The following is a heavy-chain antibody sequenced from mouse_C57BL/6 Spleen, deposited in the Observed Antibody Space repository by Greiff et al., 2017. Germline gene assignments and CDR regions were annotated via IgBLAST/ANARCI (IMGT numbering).Heavy chain of an antibody. CDR1: GFTFSSYA. CDR3: TREGYDYEGFAY. CDR2: ISSGGGYI. D-gene: IGHD2-4*01. Sequence: EVKVEESGAGLVKPGGSLKLSCAASGFTFSSYAMSWVRQTPEKRLEWVAYISSGGGYIYYADTVKGRFTISRDNARNTLYLQMSSMKSEDTVMYYYTREGYDYEGFAYWGQGTLVTVSA. J-gene: IGHJ3*01. V-gene: IGHV5-9-1*02.